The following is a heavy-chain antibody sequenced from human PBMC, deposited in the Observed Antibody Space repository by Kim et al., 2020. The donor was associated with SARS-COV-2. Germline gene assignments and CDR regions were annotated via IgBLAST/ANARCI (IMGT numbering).Heavy chain of an antibody. V-gene: IGHV1-69*13. Sequence: SVKVSCKASGGTFSSYAISWVRQAPGQGLEWMGGIIPIFGTANYAQKFQGRVTITADESTSTAYMELSSLRSEDTAVYYCARGTRIGHYFDYWGQGTLVTVSS. CDR1: GGTFSSYA. CDR3: ARGTRIGHYFDY. CDR2: IIPIFGTA. J-gene: IGHJ4*02. D-gene: IGHD1-1*01.